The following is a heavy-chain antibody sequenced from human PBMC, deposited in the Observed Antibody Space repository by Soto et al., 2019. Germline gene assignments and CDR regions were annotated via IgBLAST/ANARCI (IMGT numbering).Heavy chain of an antibody. D-gene: IGHD1-26*01. CDR1: GFTVSSSY. Sequence: EVQLVESGGGLVQPGGSLRLSCAASGFTVSSSYMGWVRQAPGKGLEWVSSIYSGGNTYYADSVRGRSTISTDNSKDTLYLQMNSLRVDDTAMYYCARHVGFYWYFDLWGRGTLVTVSS. CDR3: ARHVGFYWYFDL. J-gene: IGHJ2*01. V-gene: IGHV3-66*04. CDR2: IYSGGNT.